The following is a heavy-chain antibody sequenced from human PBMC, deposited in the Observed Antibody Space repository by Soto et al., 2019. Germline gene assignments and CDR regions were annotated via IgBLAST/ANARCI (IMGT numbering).Heavy chain of an antibody. CDR1: GRTSGSYA. J-gene: IGHJ4*02. CDR3: AKGRYNWNYEGFDY. CDR2: ISGSVVST. Sequence: PVRSQRVSCAASGRTSGSYAMSWVRQDPWKGREWVSSISGSVVSTYHADSVTDRFIISRDNSKNTLYLQMNSLRAEDTAVYYWAKGRYNWNYEGFDYWGQGTLGAVSS. D-gene: IGHD1-7*01. V-gene: IGHV3-23*01.